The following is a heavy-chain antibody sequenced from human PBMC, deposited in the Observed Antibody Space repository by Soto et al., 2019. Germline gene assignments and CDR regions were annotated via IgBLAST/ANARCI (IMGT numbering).Heavy chain of an antibody. D-gene: IGHD1-1*01. CDR2: IRGTGDTT. V-gene: IGHV3-23*01. Sequence: EVQLLESGGGLVQPGGSLRLSCAASGFTFSSYAMTWVRQAPGKGLEWVSVIRGTGDTTYYADSVKGRFTISRDNSKNALYQQLSSLRAEDTAIYYCAKQQGPGTPYYYAREVWGQGTTVTVSS. CDR1: GFTFSSYA. J-gene: IGHJ6*02. CDR3: AKQQGPGTPYYYAREV.